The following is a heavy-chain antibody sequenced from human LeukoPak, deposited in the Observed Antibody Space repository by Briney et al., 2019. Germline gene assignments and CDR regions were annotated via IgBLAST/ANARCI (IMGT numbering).Heavy chain of an antibody. D-gene: IGHD3-9*01. CDR2: MNPNSGNT. CDR1: GYTFTSYD. CDR3: ARTVRYFDWSSLDAFDI. J-gene: IGHJ3*02. V-gene: IGHV1-8*01. Sequence: ASEKVSCKASGYTFTSYDINWVRQATGQGLEWMGWMNPNSGNTGYAQKFQGRVTMTRNTSIITAYMELSSLRSEDTAVYYCARTVRYFDWSSLDAFDIWGQGTMVTVSS.